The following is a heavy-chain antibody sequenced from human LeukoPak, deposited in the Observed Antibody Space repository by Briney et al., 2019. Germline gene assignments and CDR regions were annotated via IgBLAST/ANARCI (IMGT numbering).Heavy chain of an antibody. CDR1: GGTFSSYA. CDR3: AAVSRPGY. J-gene: IGHJ4*02. CDR2: IVVGSGNT. V-gene: IGHV1-58*02. Sequence: SVKVSCKASGGTFSSYAISWVRQAPGQGLEWIGWIVVGSGNTNYAQKFQERVTITRDMSTSTAYMELSSLRSEDTAVYYCAAVSRPGYWGQGTLVTVSS.